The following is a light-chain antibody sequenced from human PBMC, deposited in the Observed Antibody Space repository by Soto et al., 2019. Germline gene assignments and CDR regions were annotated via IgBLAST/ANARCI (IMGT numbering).Light chain of an antibody. CDR1: QSVSSN. CDR3: QHYNNWPRV. CDR2: DAS. V-gene: IGKV3-15*01. J-gene: IGKJ1*01. Sequence: EMVMTQSPATLSVSPGERATLSCRASQSVSSNLAWYQQKPGQAPRLLIYDASTRATGIPARFSGSGSGTEFTLTISSLQSEDFAVYYCQHYNNWPRVFGQGAKVEIK.